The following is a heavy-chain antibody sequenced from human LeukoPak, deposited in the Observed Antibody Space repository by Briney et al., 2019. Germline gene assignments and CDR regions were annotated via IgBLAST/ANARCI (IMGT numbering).Heavy chain of an antibody. V-gene: IGHV3-23*01. J-gene: IGHJ4*02. D-gene: IGHD5-12*01. CDR3: ARDFRYEGDY. CDR2: ISSTGGTT. Sequence: GGSLRLSCAASGITFSSYGMSWVRQAPGKGLEWVSSISSTGGTTYYADSVKGRFTISRDNSKNALYLQMNSLRVEDTAVYYCARDFRYEGDYWGQGTLVTVSS. CDR1: GITFSSYG.